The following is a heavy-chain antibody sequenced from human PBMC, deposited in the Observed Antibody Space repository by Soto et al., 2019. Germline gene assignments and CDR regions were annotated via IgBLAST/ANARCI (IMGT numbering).Heavy chain of an antibody. V-gene: IGHV4-59*01. Sequence: SETLSLTCTVSGGSISSYYWSWIRQPPGKGLEWIGYIYYSGSTNYNPSLKSRVTISVDTSKNQFSLKLSSVTAADTAVYYCARVARLGELLPDYGGQGTLVTVSS. CDR2: IYYSGST. CDR3: ARVARLGELLPDY. D-gene: IGHD3-16*01. CDR1: GGSISSYY. J-gene: IGHJ4*02.